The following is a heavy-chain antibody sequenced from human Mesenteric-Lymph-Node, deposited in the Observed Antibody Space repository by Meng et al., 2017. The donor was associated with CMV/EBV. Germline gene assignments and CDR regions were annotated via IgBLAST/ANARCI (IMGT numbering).Heavy chain of an antibody. CDR1: GYTFTSYG. CDR3: ARRNIVVVPAARYYYYGMDV. D-gene: IGHD2-2*01. CDR2: ISAYNGNT. Sequence: ASVKVSCKASGYTFTSYGISWVRQAPGQGLEWMGWISAYNGNTNYAQKFQGRVTITTDESTSTAYMELSSLRSEDTAVYYCARRNIVVVPAARYYYYGMDVWGQGTTVTVSS. V-gene: IGHV1-18*01. J-gene: IGHJ6*02.